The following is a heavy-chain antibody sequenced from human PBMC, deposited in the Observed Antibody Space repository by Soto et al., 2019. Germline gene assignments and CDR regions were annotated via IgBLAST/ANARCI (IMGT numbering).Heavy chain of an antibody. CDR2: TSYDGNNK. J-gene: IGHJ4*02. CDR3: AKGGGSARDFDY. V-gene: IGHV3-30*18. CDR1: GFTFGNYG. D-gene: IGHD1-26*01. Sequence: LSLSCTGSGFTFGNYGMHWVRQAPGKGLEWVASTSYDGNNKYYADSLKGRFTISRDNSKKMVYLQMTSLGPEDTAVYYCAKGGGSARDFDYWGQGALVTVSS.